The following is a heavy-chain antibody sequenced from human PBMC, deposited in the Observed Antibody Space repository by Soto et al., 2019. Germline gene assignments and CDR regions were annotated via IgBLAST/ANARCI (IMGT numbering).Heavy chain of an antibody. J-gene: IGHJ4*02. V-gene: IGHV3-23*01. D-gene: IGHD6-19*01. CDR2: MSGSGGST. Sequence: EVQLLESGGGLVQPGGSLRLSCAASGFTFSSYAMSWVRQAPGKGLEWVSAMSGSGGSTYYADSVKGRFTISRDNSKNTLYLQMNSRRAEDTAVYYCAKRGRGAVAFDYWGQGTLVTVSS. CDR3: AKRGRGAVAFDY. CDR1: GFTFSSYA.